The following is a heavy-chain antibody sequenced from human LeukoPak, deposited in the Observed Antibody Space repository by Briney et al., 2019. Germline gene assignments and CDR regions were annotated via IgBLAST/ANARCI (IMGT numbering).Heavy chain of an antibody. CDR3: ARVAAAEFVWCHFDY. CDR2: ISSSGSTI. CDR1: GFTFSSYE. D-gene: IGHD4/OR15-4a*01. V-gene: IGHV3-48*03. Sequence: GGSLRLSCAASGFTFSSYEMNWVRQAPGKGLEWVSYISSSGSTIYYADSVKGRFTISRDNAKNSLYLQMNSLRAEDTAVYYCARVAAAEFVWCHFDYWGQGTLVTVSS. J-gene: IGHJ4*02.